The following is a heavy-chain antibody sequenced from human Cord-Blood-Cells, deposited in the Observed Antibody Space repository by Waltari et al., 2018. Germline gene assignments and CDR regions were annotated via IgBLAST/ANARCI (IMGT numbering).Heavy chain of an antibody. V-gene: IGHV1-2*04. D-gene: IGHD3-22*01. CDR2: SQPRFGGT. Sequence: QVQLVQSGAEVKKPGASVKVSCKSCGYTFTGYYMHWVRQAPGQWREWRGWSQPRFGGTNCAQKWQGWVTMTRDTSTGKGYMGLSRLRSDATAVYYCARGEGTMLVDAFDIWGQGTMVTVSS. CDR1: GYTFTGYY. CDR3: ARGEGTMLVDAFDI. J-gene: IGHJ3*02.